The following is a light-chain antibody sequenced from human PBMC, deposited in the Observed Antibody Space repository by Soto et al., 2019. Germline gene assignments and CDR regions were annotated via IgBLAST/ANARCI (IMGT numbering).Light chain of an antibody. CDR2: GAS. J-gene: IGKJ2*01. V-gene: IGKV3-15*01. CDR1: QTISSN. Sequence: EIVMTQSPATLSVSPGERATLSCRASQTISSNLAWYQQKPGQSPRLLIHGASTRATGVPARFSGSGYGTDFTLTISSLQSEDFAVYNCQQYHSWPPQYTFGQGTKLQIK. CDR3: QQYHSWPPQYT.